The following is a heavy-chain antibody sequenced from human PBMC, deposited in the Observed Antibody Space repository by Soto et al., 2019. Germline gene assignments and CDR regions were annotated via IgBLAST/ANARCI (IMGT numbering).Heavy chain of an antibody. CDR1: EFTFSNYA. CDR2: ISYDGNNK. D-gene: IGHD4-17*01. J-gene: IGHJ4*02. V-gene: IGHV3-30*18. Sequence: PGGSLRLSCAASEFTFSNYAMHWVRQPPGKGLQWLAVISYDGNNKYYADSVEGRFTISRDNSKNTVYLQMNSLRAEDTAVYYCAKGMTTVTNWGQGTLVTVSS. CDR3: AKGMTTVTN.